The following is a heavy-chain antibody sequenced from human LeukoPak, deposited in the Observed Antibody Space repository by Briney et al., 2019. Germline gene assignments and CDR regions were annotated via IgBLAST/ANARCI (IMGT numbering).Heavy chain of an antibody. V-gene: IGHV3-11*01. D-gene: IGHD3-22*01. Sequence: GGSLRLSCAASGFTFSSYGMSWIRQAQGKGLEWVAFISSHGSSIFYADSVRDRFTISRDNTRNTLYLQMNSLTADDTAVYYCARGDPYDTTGYPSDYWGQGTLVTVSS. J-gene: IGHJ4*02. CDR2: ISSHGSSI. CDR3: ARGDPYDTTGYPSDY. CDR1: GFTFSSYG.